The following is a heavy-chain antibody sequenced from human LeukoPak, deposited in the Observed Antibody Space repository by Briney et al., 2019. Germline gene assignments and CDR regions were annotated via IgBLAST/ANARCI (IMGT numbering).Heavy chain of an antibody. D-gene: IGHD1-26*01. J-gene: IGHJ4*02. V-gene: IGHV3-74*01. CDR3: ARATTFDY. CDR2: INSDGSSQ. CDR1: GFTFSSYW. Sequence: GGSLCLSCSASGFTFSSYWMHPLRPAPGKGLLWVSRINSDGSSQSYGDSVQGQFTIPRDNAKDTLYLQMNSLRAEDTAVYYCARATTFDYWGQGTLVTVSS.